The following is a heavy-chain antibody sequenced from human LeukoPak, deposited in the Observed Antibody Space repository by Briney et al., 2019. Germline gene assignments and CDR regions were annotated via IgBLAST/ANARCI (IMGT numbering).Heavy chain of an antibody. CDR3: ARDPAAGQYFDY. CDR2: INPSGGST. Sequence: ASVKVSCKASGYTFTSYYMHWVRQAPGQGLEWMGIINPSGGSTSYAQKFQGRVTITADKSTSTAYMELSSLRSEDTAVYYCARDPAAGQYFDYWGQGTLVTVSS. CDR1: GYTFTSYY. V-gene: IGHV1-46*01. D-gene: IGHD2-15*01. J-gene: IGHJ4*02.